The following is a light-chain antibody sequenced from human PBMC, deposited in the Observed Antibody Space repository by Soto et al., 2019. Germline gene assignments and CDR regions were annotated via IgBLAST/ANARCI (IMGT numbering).Light chain of an antibody. CDR3: QQRSSWIT. J-gene: IGKJ5*01. CDR2: DAS. V-gene: IGKV3-11*01. Sequence: IVLTQSPATLSLWPGETAILSCRARQSVSSLLSWYQQKPGQAPRLLIYDASSRAPGVPARFRGSGSGTDFTLTISSLEPEDFALYYCQQRSSWITFGQGTRLEIE. CDR1: QSVSSL.